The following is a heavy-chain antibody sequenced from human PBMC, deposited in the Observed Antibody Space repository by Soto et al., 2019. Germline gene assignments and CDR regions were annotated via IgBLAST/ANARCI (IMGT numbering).Heavy chain of an antibody. Sequence: PSETLSLTCTVSGGSISSYYWSWIRQPAGKGPEWIGRIYTSVSTNYNPSLKSRVTMSVDTSKNQFSLKLSSVTAADTAVYYCAREEGGISNWFDPWGQGTLVTVSS. J-gene: IGHJ5*02. CDR1: GGSISSYY. V-gene: IGHV4-4*07. CDR3: AREEGGISNWFDP. D-gene: IGHD1-20*01. CDR2: IYTSVST.